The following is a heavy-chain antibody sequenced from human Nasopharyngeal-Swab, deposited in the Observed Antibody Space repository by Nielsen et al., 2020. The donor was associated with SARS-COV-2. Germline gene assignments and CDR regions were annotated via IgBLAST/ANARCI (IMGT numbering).Heavy chain of an antibody. CDR3: ARASRSGIFGVVLNFDY. V-gene: IGHV4-31*03. CDR2: IYYSGST. CDR1: GGSISSGGYY. J-gene: IGHJ4*02. Sequence: SETLSLTCTVSGGSISSGGYYWSWIRQHPGKGLEWIGYIYYSGSTYYNPSLKSRVTISVDTSKNQFSLKLSSVTAADTAVYYCARASRSGIFGVVLNFDYWGQGTLVTVSS. D-gene: IGHD3-3*01.